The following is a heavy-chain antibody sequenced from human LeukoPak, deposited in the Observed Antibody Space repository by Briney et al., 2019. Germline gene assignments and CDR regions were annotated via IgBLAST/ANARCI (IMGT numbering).Heavy chain of an antibody. CDR1: GFTFSSYD. CDR2: IGTAGDT. V-gene: IGHV3-13*01. Sequence: GGSLRLSCAASGFTFSSYDMHWVRQATGKGLEWVSAIGTAGDTYYPGSVKGRFTISRENAKNSLYLQMNSLRAGDTAVHYCARGPPIYSGYEETYFDYWGQGTLVTVSS. D-gene: IGHD5-12*01. CDR3: ARGPPIYSGYEETYFDY. J-gene: IGHJ4*02.